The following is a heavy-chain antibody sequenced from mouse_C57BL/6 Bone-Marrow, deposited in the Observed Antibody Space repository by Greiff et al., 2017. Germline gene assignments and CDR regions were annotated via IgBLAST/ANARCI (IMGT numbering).Heavy chain of an antibody. CDR2: IDPSDSYT. V-gene: IGHV1-59*01. CDR1: GYTFTSYW. D-gene: IGHD2-4*01. J-gene: IGHJ3*01. Sequence: QVQLQQPGAELVRPGTSVKLSCKASGYTFTSYWMHWVKQRPGQGLEWIGVIDPSDSYTNYTQKFTGKATLTVDTSSSTAYMQLSSLTSEVSAVYYCAREAIYYDYDGAWFAYWGQGTLVTVSA. CDR3: AREAIYYDYDGAWFAY.